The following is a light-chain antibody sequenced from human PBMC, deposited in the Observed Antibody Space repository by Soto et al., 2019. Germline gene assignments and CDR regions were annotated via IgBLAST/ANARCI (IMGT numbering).Light chain of an antibody. V-gene: IGKV3-20*01. CDR3: QHYGDSAPFT. CDR2: GTS. CDR1: QSISSTY. J-gene: IGKJ3*01. Sequence: EVVLTQSPGTLSLSPGERATLSCRTSQSISSTYLAWYQQKPGQAPRLLMSGTSRRATGIPDRFSGSGSGTDFTLSISRLEPEDLAVYYCQHYGDSAPFTFGPGTKVDVK.